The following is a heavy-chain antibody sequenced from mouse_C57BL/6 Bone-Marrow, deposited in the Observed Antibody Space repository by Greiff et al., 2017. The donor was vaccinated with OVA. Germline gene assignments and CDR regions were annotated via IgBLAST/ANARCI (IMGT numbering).Heavy chain of an antibody. V-gene: IGHV1-69*01. CDR2: IDPSDSYT. CDR1: GYTFTSYW. J-gene: IGHJ3*01. Sequence: VQLQQPGAELVMPGASVKLSCKASGYTFTSYWMHWVKQRPGQGLEWIGEIDPSDSYTNYNQKFKGKSTLTVDKSSSTAYMQLSSLTSEDSAVYDCARGGRGGFAYWGQGTLVTVSA. D-gene: IGHD3-3*01. CDR3: ARGGRGGFAY.